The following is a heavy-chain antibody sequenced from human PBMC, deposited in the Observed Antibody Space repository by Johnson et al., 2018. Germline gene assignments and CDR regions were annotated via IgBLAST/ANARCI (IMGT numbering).Heavy chain of an antibody. CDR3: ATDSRGTRGLWG. CDR2: ISSGGDT. D-gene: IGHD3-22*01. J-gene: IGHJ3*01. V-gene: IGHV3-66*02. Sequence: LVQSGGSLVQPXGSLRLSCSASGITVSSNYMTWVRQAPGEGLERVSVISSGGDTYYIDSVKGRFTISSDNSKNTVYLQMNTVRTEDTALYYCATDSRGTRGLWGWGQGTLVTVSS. CDR1: GITVSSNY.